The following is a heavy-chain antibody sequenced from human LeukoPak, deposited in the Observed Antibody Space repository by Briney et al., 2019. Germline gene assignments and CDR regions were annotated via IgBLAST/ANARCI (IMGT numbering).Heavy chain of an antibody. Sequence: SGGSLRLSCAASGFTFSSYSMNWVRQAPGKELEWVSYISSSSSTIYYADSVKGRITISRDNAKNSLYLQMNSLRAEDTAVYHCARDEGLGIDYWGQGTLVTVSS. CDR2: ISSSSSTI. CDR1: GFTFSSYS. CDR3: ARDEGLGIDY. J-gene: IGHJ4*02. D-gene: IGHD1-26*01. V-gene: IGHV3-48*01.